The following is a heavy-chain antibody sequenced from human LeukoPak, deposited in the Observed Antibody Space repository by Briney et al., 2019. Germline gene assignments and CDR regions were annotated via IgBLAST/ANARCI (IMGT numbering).Heavy chain of an antibody. CDR2: MNPNSGNT. V-gene: IGHV1-8*01. Sequence: GASVKVSCKASGYAFTSYDINWVRQATGQGLEWMGWMNPNSGNTGYAQKFQGRVTMTRDMSISTAYMELSRLRSDDTAVYYCARDQYYYDSSGYLFDYWGQGTLVTVSS. CDR1: GYAFTSYD. J-gene: IGHJ4*02. CDR3: ARDQYYYDSSGYLFDY. D-gene: IGHD3-22*01.